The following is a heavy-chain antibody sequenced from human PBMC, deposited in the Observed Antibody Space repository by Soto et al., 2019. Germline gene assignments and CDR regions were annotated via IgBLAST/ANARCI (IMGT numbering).Heavy chain of an antibody. CDR3: SRIYGGYDSEGY. V-gene: IGHV3-73*01. Sequence: GGSLRLSCAASGFTFSGSAMHWVRQASGKGLEWVGRIRSKAKSYATAYAASVKGRFTISRDDSKNTAYLQMNSLKTEDTVVYYCSRIYGGYDSEGYWGQGTLVTVSS. D-gene: IGHD5-12*01. CDR1: GFTFSGSA. J-gene: IGHJ4*02. CDR2: IRSKAKSYAT.